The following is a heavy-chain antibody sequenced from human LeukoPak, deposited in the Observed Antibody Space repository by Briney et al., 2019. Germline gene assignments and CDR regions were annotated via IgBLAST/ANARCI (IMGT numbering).Heavy chain of an antibody. D-gene: IGHD3-16*01. V-gene: IGHV3-23*01. CDR2: ISGSGGST. Sequence: PGGSLRLSCAASGFTFSSYGMSWVRQAPGKGLEWVSAISGSGGSTYYADSVKGRFTISRDNSKNTLYLQMNSLRAEDTAVYYCAKDLSSWGPSSDPFDIWGQGTMVTVSS. CDR1: GFTFSSYG. CDR3: AKDLSSWGPSSDPFDI. J-gene: IGHJ3*02.